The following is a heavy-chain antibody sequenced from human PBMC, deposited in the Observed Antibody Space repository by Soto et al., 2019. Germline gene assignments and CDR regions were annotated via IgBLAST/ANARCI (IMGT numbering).Heavy chain of an antibody. CDR2: IYYSVIT. D-gene: IGHD3-10*01. CDR3: ARARGSGSYYQDY. Sequence: SGTLSITCTVSGGSISSYYWSWIRQPPGKGLEWIGYIYYSVITNYNPSLKSLVTISVATSKNQFSLKLSSVTAADTAVYYCARARGSGSYYQDYWGQGTLVTVSS. J-gene: IGHJ4*02. CDR1: GGSISSYY. V-gene: IGHV4-59*01.